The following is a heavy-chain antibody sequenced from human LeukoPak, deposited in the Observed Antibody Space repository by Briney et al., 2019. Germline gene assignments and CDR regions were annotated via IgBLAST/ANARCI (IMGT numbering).Heavy chain of an antibody. V-gene: IGHV1-18*01. Sequence: ASVKVSCKASGYTFTSYGISWVRQAPGQGLEWMGWISAYKGNTKYARKFQGRVTITTDTSTSTAYMELRSLRSDDTAVYYCARDHSSSSAWFDPWGQGTLVTVSS. CDR2: ISAYKGNT. CDR1: GYTFTSYG. D-gene: IGHD3-22*01. J-gene: IGHJ5*02. CDR3: ARDHSSSSAWFDP.